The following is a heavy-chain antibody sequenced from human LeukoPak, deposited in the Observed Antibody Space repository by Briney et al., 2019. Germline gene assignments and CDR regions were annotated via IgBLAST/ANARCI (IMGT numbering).Heavy chain of an antibody. CDR3: AKDSAFYYIDV. CDR1: GFTFDDYG. CDR2: IRYNGNNQ. Sequence: GGSLRLSCAASGFTFDDYGMHWVRQAPGKGREWVAFIRYNGNNQYYADSVKGRFTISGDNSKNTLYLQMNSLKGDDTAVCYCAKDSAFYYIDVWGKGTTVIISS. D-gene: IGHD3-10*01. V-gene: IGHV3-30*02. J-gene: IGHJ6*03.